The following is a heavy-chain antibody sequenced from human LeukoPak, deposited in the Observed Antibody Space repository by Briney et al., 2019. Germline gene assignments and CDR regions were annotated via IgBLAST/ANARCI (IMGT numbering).Heavy chain of an antibody. Sequence: GASVKVSCKASGYTFTSYGISWVRQAPGQGLEWMGWISAYNGNTNYAQKLQGRVTMTTDTSTSTAYMELRSLRSDDTAVYYCARVEGIVGATYKDYWGQGTLVTVSS. CDR3: ARVEGIVGATYKDY. D-gene: IGHD1-26*01. V-gene: IGHV1-18*01. CDR2: ISAYNGNT. CDR1: GYTFTSYG. J-gene: IGHJ4*02.